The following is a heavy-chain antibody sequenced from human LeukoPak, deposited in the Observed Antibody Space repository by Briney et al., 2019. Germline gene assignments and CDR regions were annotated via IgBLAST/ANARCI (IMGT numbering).Heavy chain of an antibody. CDR1: GGSISSYY. Sequence: SETLSLTCTVSGGSISSYYWSWIRQPPGKGLEWIGYIYTSGSTNYNPSLKSRVTISVDTSKNQFSLKLSSVTAADTAVYYCARGGGVRITMIVDYWGQGTLATVSS. D-gene: IGHD3-22*01. CDR2: IYTSGST. J-gene: IGHJ4*02. V-gene: IGHV4-4*09. CDR3: ARGGGVRITMIVDY.